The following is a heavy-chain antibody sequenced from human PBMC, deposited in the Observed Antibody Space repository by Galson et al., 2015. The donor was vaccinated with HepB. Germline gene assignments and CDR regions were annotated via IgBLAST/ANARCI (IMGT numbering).Heavy chain of an antibody. CDR2: ISAYNGNT. J-gene: IGHJ6*02. V-gene: IGHV1-18*04. CDR1: GYTFTSYG. D-gene: IGHD3-16*02. CDR3: AREGLTDYDYVWGSYRPYYYYGMDV. Sequence: SVKVSCKASGYTFTSYGISWVRQAPGQGLEWMGWISAYNGNTNYAQKLQGRVTMTTDTSTSTAYMELRSLRSDDTAVYYCAREGLTDYDYVWGSYRPYYYYGMDVWGQGTTVTVSS.